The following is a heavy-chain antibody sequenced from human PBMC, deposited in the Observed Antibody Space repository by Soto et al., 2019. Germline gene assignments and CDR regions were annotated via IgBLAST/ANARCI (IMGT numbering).Heavy chain of an antibody. Sequence: KPSETLSLTCTVSGGSISSYYWSWIRQPPGKGLEWIGYIYYSGSTNYNPSLKSRVTISVDTSKNQFSLKLSSVTAADTAVYYCARDPFPDSSGYYYNYWGQGTLVTVSS. J-gene: IGHJ4*02. V-gene: IGHV4-59*01. CDR2: IYYSGST. CDR3: ARDPFPDSSGYYYNY. D-gene: IGHD3-22*01. CDR1: GGSISSYY.